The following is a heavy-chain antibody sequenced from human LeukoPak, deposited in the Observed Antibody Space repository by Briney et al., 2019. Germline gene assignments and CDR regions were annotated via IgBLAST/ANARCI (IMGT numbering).Heavy chain of an antibody. D-gene: IGHD3-16*01. Sequence: PGGSLRLSCAASGLTFSSDWMHWVRQAPGKGLMWVSRLASDESNKIYADSVKGRFLISRDNAKNTLYLQMNSLRVEDTGFYYCARDAGWGRLDSWGQGALVTVSS. V-gene: IGHV3-74*01. CDR1: GLTFSSDW. J-gene: IGHJ4*02. CDR3: ARDAGWGRLDS. CDR2: LASDESNK.